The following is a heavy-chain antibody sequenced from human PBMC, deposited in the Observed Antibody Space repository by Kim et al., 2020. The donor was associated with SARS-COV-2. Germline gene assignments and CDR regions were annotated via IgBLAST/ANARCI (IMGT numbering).Heavy chain of an antibody. CDR2: ISGSGGST. D-gene: IGHD3-3*01. J-gene: IGHJ4*02. CDR1: GFTFSSYA. CDR3: AKGGVIINPTDTAFDY. Sequence: GGSLRLSCAASGFTFSSYAMSWVRQAPGKGLEWVSAISGSGGSTYYADSVKGRFTISRDNSKNTLYLQMNSLRAEDTAVYYCAKGGVIINPTDTAFDYWGQGTLVTVSS. V-gene: IGHV3-23*01.